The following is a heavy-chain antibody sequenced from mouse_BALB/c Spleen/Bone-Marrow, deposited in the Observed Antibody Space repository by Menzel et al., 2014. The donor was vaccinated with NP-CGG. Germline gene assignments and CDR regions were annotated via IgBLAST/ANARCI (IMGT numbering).Heavy chain of an antibody. CDR2: INSDGGST. Sequence: VQLQQPGGGLVQPGESLKLSCESTEYEFPSHDMSWVRKTPEKRLELVAAINSDGGSTYYPDTMERRFIISRDNSKKTLYLQMSSLRSEDTAFYYCARHGDYYGSSLFAYWGQGTLVTVSA. J-gene: IGHJ3*01. V-gene: IGHV5-2*01. CDR3: ARHGDYYGSSLFAY. D-gene: IGHD1-1*01. CDR1: EYEFPSHD.